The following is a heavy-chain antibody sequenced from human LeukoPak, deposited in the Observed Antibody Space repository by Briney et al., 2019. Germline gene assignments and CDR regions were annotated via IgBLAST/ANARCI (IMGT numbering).Heavy chain of an antibody. J-gene: IGHJ3*02. V-gene: IGHV5-51*01. CDR1: GYSFTSYW. CDR3: AREWRGYSGYDPDDAFDI. D-gene: IGHD5-12*01. CDR2: IYPGDSDT. Sequence: GESLKISCKGSGYSFTSYWIGWVRQMPGKGLEWMGIIYPGDSDTRYSPSFQGQVTISAVKSISTAYLQWSSLKASDTAMYYCAREWRGYSGYDPDDAFDIWGQGTMVTVSS.